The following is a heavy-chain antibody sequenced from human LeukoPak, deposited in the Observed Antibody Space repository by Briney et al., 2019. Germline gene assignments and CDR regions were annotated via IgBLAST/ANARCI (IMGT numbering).Heavy chain of an antibody. V-gene: IGHV4-59*08. CDR2: IHHSGNS. J-gene: IGHJ5*02. CDR3: ARRGASGWYNWFDP. D-gene: IGHD6-19*01. CDR1: GASVTDYY. Sequence: SETLSLTCTVSGASVTDYYWSWIRQSPGKGLEWISYIHHSGNSDYNPSLRSRVTTSLDTSKNQFSLKLISVTAADTAVYYCARRGASGWYNWFDPWGQGTLVTVSS.